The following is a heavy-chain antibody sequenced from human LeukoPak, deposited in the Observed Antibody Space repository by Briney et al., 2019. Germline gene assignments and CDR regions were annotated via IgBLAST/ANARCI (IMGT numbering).Heavy chain of an antibody. CDR1: GGSFSGYY. Sequence: SPSETLSLTCAVYGGSFSGYYCSWIRQPPGKGLEWIGEINHSGSTNYNPSLKSRVTISGDTSKHHFSLALRSVTAADTAVYYCAISGNYFTRDAFDIWGQGTMVTVSS. D-gene: IGHD1-26*01. V-gene: IGHV4-34*01. J-gene: IGHJ3*02. CDR3: AISGNYFTRDAFDI. CDR2: INHSGST.